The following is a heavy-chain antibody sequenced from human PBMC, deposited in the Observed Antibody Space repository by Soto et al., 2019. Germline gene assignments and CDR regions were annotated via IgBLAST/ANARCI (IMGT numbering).Heavy chain of an antibody. CDR3: ARGCWIRYFDWLQLRTTIYSFDY. CDR2: MNPNSGNT. CDR1: GYTFTSYD. D-gene: IGHD3-9*01. Sequence: ASVKVSCKASGYTFTSYDINWVRQATGQGLEWMGWMNPNSGNTGYAQKFQGRVTMTRNTSISTAYMELSSLRSEDTAVYYCARGCWIRYFDWLQLRTTIYSFDYWGQGSLVTVSS. J-gene: IGHJ4*02. V-gene: IGHV1-8*01.